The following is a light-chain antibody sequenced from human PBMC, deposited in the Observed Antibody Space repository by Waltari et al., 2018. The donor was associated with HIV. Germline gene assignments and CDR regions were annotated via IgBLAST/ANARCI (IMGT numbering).Light chain of an antibody. CDR1: QGLADY. Sequence: DIQVIPFLSSVSASVGNRLNFTCRASQGLADYLAWYQQKPGNTPKLLISATSGLQSGVPSRFVDSGSMTDFTLTINNLQPDDFAIYFCLLTKSFPLAFGPGTTVDVK. V-gene: IGKV1-12*01. J-gene: IGKJ3*01. CDR3: LLTKSFPLA. CDR2: ATS.